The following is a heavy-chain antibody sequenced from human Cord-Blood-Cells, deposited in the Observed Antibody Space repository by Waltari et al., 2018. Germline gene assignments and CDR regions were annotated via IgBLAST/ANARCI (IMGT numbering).Heavy chain of an antibody. D-gene: IGHD6-6*01. CDR2: ISSSSSTI. Sequence: VQLVESGGGLVQHGGSLRLSCAASGFTFSSYSMNWVRQATGKGLEWVSCISSSSSTIYYADSVKDLFTVSRDNAKNSLYVQVNSGRDEDTAVYYCARRGVLAARDNWGQGTLVTVSS. CDR3: ARRGVLAARDN. J-gene: IGHJ4*02. V-gene: IGHV3-48*02. CDR1: GFTFSSYS.